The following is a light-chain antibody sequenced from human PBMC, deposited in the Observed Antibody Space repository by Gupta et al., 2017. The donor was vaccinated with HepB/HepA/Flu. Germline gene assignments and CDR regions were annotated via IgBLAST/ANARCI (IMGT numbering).Light chain of an antibody. V-gene: IGKV1-17*01. Sequence: DIKMTPSPSALSASLGDRVTITCRAKQGSRNNLGWYQEKPGKAPKRLIYAASSLQSGVPSRFSGSGSGTEFTLTISSLQSEDFAIYYCLQLNTFPWTFGQGTKVEIK. J-gene: IGKJ1*01. CDR3: LQLNTFPWT. CDR2: AAS. CDR1: QGSRNN.